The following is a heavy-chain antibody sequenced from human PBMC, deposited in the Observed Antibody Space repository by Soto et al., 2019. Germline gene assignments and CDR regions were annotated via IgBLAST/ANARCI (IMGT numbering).Heavy chain of an antibody. V-gene: IGHV1-18*01. CDR2: ISAYNGNT. Sequence: QVQLVQSGAEVKKPGASVKVSGKASGYTFTSYGISWVRQAPGQGLEWMGWISAYNGNTNYAQKLQGRVNMTTDPSTSTAYMELRSLRSDGTAVYYCGRDYRYSGSYNFDYWGQGTLVTVSS. D-gene: IGHD1-26*01. J-gene: IGHJ4*02. CDR3: GRDYRYSGSYNFDY. CDR1: GYTFTSYG.